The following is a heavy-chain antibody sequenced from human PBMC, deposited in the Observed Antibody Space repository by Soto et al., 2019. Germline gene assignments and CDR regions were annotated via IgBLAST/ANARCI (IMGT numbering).Heavy chain of an antibody. J-gene: IGHJ6*02. CDR1: GFTFSSYS. V-gene: IGHV3-21*04. Sequence: GGSLRLSCAASGFTFSSYSMNWVRQAPGKGLEWVSSISSSSSYIYYADSVKGRFTISRDNAKNSLYLQMNSLRAEDTAVYYCARDCSSTSCYTPHYGMDVWGQGTTVSVYS. D-gene: IGHD2-2*02. CDR3: ARDCSSTSCYTPHYGMDV. CDR2: ISSSSSYI.